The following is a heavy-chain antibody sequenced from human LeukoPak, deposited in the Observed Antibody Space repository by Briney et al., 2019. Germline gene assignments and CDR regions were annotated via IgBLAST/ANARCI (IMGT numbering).Heavy chain of an antibody. Sequence: GGSLRLSCAASGFTFVSHSMNWVRQAPGKGLEWVSYITSYSSTINYADSVKGRFTISRDNAKNSLYLQMNSLRAEDTAVYYCARMRWSLTMVRGVIEYGMDVWGQGTTVTVSS. CDR1: GFTFVSHS. CDR3: ARMRWSLTMVRGVIEYGMDV. D-gene: IGHD3-10*01. V-gene: IGHV3-48*04. J-gene: IGHJ6*02. CDR2: ITSYSSTI.